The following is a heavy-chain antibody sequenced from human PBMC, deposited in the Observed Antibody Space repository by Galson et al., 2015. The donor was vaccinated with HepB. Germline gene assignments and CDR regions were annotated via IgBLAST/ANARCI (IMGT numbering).Heavy chain of an antibody. Sequence: SLRLSCAASGFTFTTYPMSWVRQSPRKGLEWVSTVTGSGDDTAYADSVKGRFTISRDNSKNTLYLQMNSLRAEDTAVYYCARDAHSSSWVDYWGQGTLVTVSS. V-gene: IGHV3-23*01. D-gene: IGHD6-13*01. CDR1: GFTFTTYP. CDR3: ARDAHSSSWVDY. CDR2: VTGSGDDT. J-gene: IGHJ4*02.